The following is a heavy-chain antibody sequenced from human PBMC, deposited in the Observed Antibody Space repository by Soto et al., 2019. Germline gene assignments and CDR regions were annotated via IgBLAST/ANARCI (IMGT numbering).Heavy chain of an antibody. V-gene: IGHV3-49*03. D-gene: IGHD3-10*01. CDR3: TRDFLYYGSGRLPLDY. CDR1: GFTFGDYA. CDR2: IRSKAYGGTI. Sequence: EVQLVESGGGLVQPGRSLRLSCTTSGFTFGDYAMSWFRQAPGKGLEWVGFIRSKAYGGTIEYAASVKGRFTISRDDSKSIAYLQMNSLKTEDTGVYYCTRDFLYYGSGRLPLDYWGQGTLVTVSS. J-gene: IGHJ4*02.